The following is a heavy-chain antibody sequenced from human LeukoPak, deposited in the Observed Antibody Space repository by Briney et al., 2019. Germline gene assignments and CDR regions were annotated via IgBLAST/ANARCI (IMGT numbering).Heavy chain of an antibody. CDR1: GASVSSGSYY. Sequence: SETLSLTCTVSGASVSSGSYYWSWIRQPPGEGLEWLGYIYYSGNTNYSPSLKSRVTISVDTSKNQFSLRLSSVTAADTAVYYCARGPRGYCSGGSCYHYWGQGTLVTVSS. CDR2: IYYSGNT. J-gene: IGHJ4*02. D-gene: IGHD2-15*01. V-gene: IGHV4-61*01. CDR3: ARGPRGYCSGGSCYHY.